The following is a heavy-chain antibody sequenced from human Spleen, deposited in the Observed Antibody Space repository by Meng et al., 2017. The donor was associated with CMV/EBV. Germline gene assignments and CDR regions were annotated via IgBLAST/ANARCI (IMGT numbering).Heavy chain of an antibody. D-gene: IGHD4-11*01. V-gene: IGHV3-20*04. CDR1: GFLFDDYG. Sequence: GESLKISCTASGFLFDDYGMTWVRQAPGKGLEWVAVINWNGGSTGYADSVKGRFTISRDNSKNTLYLQMNSLRAEDTAVYYCASPGVMTTDAFDIWGQGTMVTVSS. CDR3: ASPGVMTTDAFDI. CDR2: INWNGGST. J-gene: IGHJ3*02.